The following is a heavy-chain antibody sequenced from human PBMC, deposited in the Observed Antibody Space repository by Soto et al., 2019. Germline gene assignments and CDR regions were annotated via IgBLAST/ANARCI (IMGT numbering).Heavy chain of an antibody. V-gene: IGHV3-23*01. CDR3: AIDQNGYVPEYYYSGMDV. CDR1: GFTFSSYA. Sequence: GGSLRLSCAASGFTFSSYAMSWVRQAPGKGLEWVSAISGSGGSTYYADSVKGRFTISRDNSKNTLYLEMNSLRAEDTAVYYCAIDQNGYVPEYYYSGMDVWGQGTTVTVSS. D-gene: IGHD2-2*01. J-gene: IGHJ6*02. CDR2: ISGSGGST.